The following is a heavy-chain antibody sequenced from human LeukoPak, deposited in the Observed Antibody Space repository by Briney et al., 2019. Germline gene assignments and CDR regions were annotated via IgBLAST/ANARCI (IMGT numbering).Heavy chain of an antibody. CDR3: AYRGFGELLGY. D-gene: IGHD3-10*01. CDR1: GFTFSSYW. Sequence: GSLRLSCAASGFTFSSYWMSWVRQAPGKGLEWVANIQEDGSEKYYVDFVKGRFTISRDNAKNSLYPQMNSLRAEDTAVYYCAYRGFGELLGYWGQGTLVTVSS. V-gene: IGHV3-7*01. CDR2: IQEDGSEK. J-gene: IGHJ4*02.